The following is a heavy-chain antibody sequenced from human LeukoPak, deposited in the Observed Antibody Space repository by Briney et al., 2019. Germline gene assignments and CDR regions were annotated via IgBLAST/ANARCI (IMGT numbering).Heavy chain of an antibody. D-gene: IGHD6-13*01. CDR1: GYTFTSDG. Sequence: GASVKVSCKASGYTFTSDGFSWVRQAPGQGLEWMGWISAYNGNTDYAQKLQGRVTMTTDTSTSTAYMELRSLRSDDTAVYYCARGQQLIHAFDIWGQGTMVNVSS. V-gene: IGHV1-18*01. CDR3: ARGQQLIHAFDI. J-gene: IGHJ3*02. CDR2: ISAYNGNT.